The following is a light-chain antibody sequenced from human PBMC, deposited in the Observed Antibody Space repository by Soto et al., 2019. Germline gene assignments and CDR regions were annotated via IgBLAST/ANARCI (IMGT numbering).Light chain of an antibody. J-gene: IGKJ1*01. CDR3: QQLRSSTQK. CDR1: QGIRND. Sequence: ILVTQAPSSLSFYMLYRGTITFRASQGIRNDLAWYQQKPGKAPKLLIYAASTLQSGVPSRFSGSGSGTEFTLTINTLQPEDFATYFCQQLRSSTQKFGQGTKVEI. CDR2: AAS. V-gene: IGKV1-9*01.